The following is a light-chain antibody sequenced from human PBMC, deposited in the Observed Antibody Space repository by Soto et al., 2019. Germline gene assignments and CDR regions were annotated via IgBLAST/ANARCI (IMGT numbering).Light chain of an antibody. CDR3: SSYTSNSTLV. CDR1: SSDIGAYNY. Sequence: QSVLTQPASVSGSPGQSITISCTGTSSDIGAYNYVSWYQQHPGRAPKLMIFDVSDRPSGVSNRFSGSKSGNTASLTISGLQAEDEADYYCSSYTSNSTLVFGGGTQLTVL. CDR2: DVS. V-gene: IGLV2-14*01. J-gene: IGLJ2*01.